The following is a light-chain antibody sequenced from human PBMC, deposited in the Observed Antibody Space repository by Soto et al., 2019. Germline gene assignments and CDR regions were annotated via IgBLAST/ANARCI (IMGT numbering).Light chain of an antibody. J-gene: IGKJ1*01. CDR3: QQSYSTPWT. Sequence: DIQMTQSPSSLSGSAGARVTITFRASQSISGYLNWYQQKPGKAPKVLMYGTSILQTGVSSRFSGSGSGTDFTLTINSLQPEDFATYYCQQSYSTPWTFGQGTQVEIK. CDR1: QSISGY. V-gene: IGKV1-39*01. CDR2: GTS.